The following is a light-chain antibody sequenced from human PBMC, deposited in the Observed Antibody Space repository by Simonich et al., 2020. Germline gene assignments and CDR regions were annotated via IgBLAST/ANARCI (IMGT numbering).Light chain of an antibody. CDR3: QSYDSSLSGVV. Sequence: QSVLTQPPSVSGAPGQRVTISCTGSSSNIGAGYDVHWYQQLPGTAPKLHNYGNTNRPSGVPDRFSGSKYGTSASLAITGLQAEDEADYYCQSYDSSLSGVVFGGGTKLTVL. J-gene: IGLJ2*01. V-gene: IGLV1-40*01. CDR2: GNT. CDR1: SSNIGAGYD.